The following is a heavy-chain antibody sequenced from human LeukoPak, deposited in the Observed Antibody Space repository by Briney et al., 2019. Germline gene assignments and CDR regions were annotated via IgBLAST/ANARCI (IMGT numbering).Heavy chain of an antibody. CDR1: GYSFTNYW. D-gene: IGHD3-10*01. J-gene: IGHJ5*02. CDR3: ARRPLRSQNWFSP. CDR2: IYPGDSDI. Sequence: GESLKISCKGSGYSFTNYWIGCVRLMPGKGLGWIGIIYPGDSDIRYSPSFQGQVTISADRATSTSYLQWSSLKASDSAMYYCARRPLRSQNWFSPWGQGTLVTVSS. V-gene: IGHV5-51*01.